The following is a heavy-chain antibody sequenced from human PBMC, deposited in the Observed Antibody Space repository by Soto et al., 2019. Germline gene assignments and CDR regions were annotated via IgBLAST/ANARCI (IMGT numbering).Heavy chain of an antibody. D-gene: IGHD3-3*02. CDR3: AKDESGWLKHSSVDY. CDR2: ISYDGSNK. J-gene: IGHJ4*02. CDR1: GFTFSSYG. Sequence: QVQLVESGGGVVQPGRSLRLSCAASGFTFSSYGMHWVRQAPGKGLEWVAVISYDGSNKYYADSVKGRFTISRDNSENTLYRQMNSLRAEDTAVYYCAKDESGWLKHSSVDYWGQGTLVTVSS. V-gene: IGHV3-30*18.